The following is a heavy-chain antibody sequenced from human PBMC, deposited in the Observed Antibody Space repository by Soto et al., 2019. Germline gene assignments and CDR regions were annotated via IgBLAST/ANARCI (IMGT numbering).Heavy chain of an antibody. J-gene: IGHJ4*02. CDR2: IWYDGTQK. CDR3: ARAGGTTVTGLWHFDS. D-gene: IGHD4-17*01. V-gene: IGHV3-33*01. CDR1: GFTFNTYS. Sequence: QVQLEESGGGVVQPGRSLRLSCEASGFTFNTYSMHWVRQPPGKGLEWLAAIWYDGTQKYYADSVKGRSIISRDNAKKTLYLEMNSLRAEDTAVYYCARAGGTTVTGLWHFDSWGQGPLVTVSS.